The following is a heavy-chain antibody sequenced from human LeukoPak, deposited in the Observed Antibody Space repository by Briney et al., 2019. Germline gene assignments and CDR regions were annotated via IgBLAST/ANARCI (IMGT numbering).Heavy chain of an antibody. CDR3: TSRPYDFWSGYLDY. CDR1: GGSISSSGYY. V-gene: IGHV4-39*01. D-gene: IGHD3-3*01. J-gene: IGHJ4*02. CDR2: IYYTGST. Sequence: SETLSLTCTVSGGSISSSGYYWGWIRQPPGKGLEWVGSIYYTGSTYYSPSLNSRVTISGDTSRNQFSLKLSSVTAADTAVYYCTSRPYDFWSGYLDYWGQGTLVTVSS.